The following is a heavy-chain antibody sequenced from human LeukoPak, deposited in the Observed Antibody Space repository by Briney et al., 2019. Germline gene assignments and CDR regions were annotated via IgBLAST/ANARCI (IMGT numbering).Heavy chain of an antibody. V-gene: IGHV3-48*04. CDR2: SSSSGSST. J-gene: IGHJ4*02. Sequence: PGGSLRLSCAASGFTFSSYSMNWVRQAPGKGLEWVSYSSSSGSSTYYADSVKGRFTVSRDYAKNALFLQMNSLRAEDTAVYYCTAAPNTTPGSLGHWGQGTLVTVSS. CDR1: GFTFSSYS. D-gene: IGHD6-25*01. CDR3: TAAPNTTPGSLGH.